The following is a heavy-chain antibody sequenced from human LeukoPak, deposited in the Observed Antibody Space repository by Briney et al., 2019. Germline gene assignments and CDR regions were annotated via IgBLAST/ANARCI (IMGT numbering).Heavy chain of an antibody. Sequence: ASVKVSCKASGYTFTTYYIHWVRQAPGQGLEWMGIINPSGGSASYAQKLQGRVTMTRDMSTTTVYMELSSLRSEDTAVYYCAREGYSSGWYYYYYMDVWGKGTTVTVSS. CDR3: AREGYSSGWYYYYYMDV. J-gene: IGHJ6*03. CDR2: INPSGGSA. D-gene: IGHD6-19*01. CDR1: GYTFTTYY. V-gene: IGHV1-46*01.